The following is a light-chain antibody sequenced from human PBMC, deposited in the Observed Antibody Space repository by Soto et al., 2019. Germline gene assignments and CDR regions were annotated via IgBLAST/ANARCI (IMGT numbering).Light chain of an antibody. CDR1: QGIRND. CDR2: AAS. Sequence: PSSLSSSVGDRVTITCRASQGIRNDLGWYQQKPGKAPKLLIYAASSLQSGVTSRFSGSGSGTDFTLTISSLQPEDFATYYCQQSYATPITFGQGTRLEIK. CDR3: QQSYATPIT. J-gene: IGKJ5*01. V-gene: IGKV1-39*01.